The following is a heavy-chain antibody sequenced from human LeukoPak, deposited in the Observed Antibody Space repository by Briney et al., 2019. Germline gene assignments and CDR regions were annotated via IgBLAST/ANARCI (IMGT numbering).Heavy chain of an antibody. V-gene: IGHV4-59*01. Sequence: SETLSLTCTVSGGSISSYYWSWIRQPPGKGLEWMGYIYYCGSTNYHPPLKSRVTTSVDTSKNQFSLKLSSVTAADTAVYSCASDHPDGYTYGYVPWEYYYYYTDVWGKGTTVTVSS. CDR1: GGSISSYY. CDR2: IYYCGST. J-gene: IGHJ6*03. CDR3: ASDHPDGYTYGYVPWEYYYYYTDV. D-gene: IGHD5-18*01.